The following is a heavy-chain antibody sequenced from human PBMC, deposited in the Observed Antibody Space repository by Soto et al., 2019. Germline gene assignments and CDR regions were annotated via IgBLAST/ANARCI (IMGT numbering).Heavy chain of an antibody. J-gene: IGHJ3*02. D-gene: IGHD2-15*01. CDR1: GYTFTSYD. V-gene: IGHV1-8*01. CDR3: ASRLMGCSGGSCYSDAFDI. Sequence: GASVKVSCKASGYTFTSYDINWVRQATGQGLECIGWMNPNSGNTGYAQKFQGRVTMTRNTSISTAYMELSSLRSEDTAVYYCASRLMGCSGGSCYSDAFDIWGQGTMVTVSS. CDR2: MNPNSGNT.